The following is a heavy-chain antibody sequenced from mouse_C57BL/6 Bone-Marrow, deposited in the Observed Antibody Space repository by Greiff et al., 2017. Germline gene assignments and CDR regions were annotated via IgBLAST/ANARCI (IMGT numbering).Heavy chain of an antibody. J-gene: IGHJ3*01. CDR2: IYPRSGNT. CDR3: ARGYYSNYDAWCAY. Sequence: VQLQQSGAELARPGASVKLSCKASGYTFTSYGISWVKQRTGQGLEWIGEIYPRSGNTYYNEKFKGKATLTADKSSSTAYMELRSLTSEDSAVYFCARGYYSNYDAWCAYWGQGTLVIVSA. D-gene: IGHD2-5*01. CDR1: GYTFTSYG. V-gene: IGHV1-81*01.